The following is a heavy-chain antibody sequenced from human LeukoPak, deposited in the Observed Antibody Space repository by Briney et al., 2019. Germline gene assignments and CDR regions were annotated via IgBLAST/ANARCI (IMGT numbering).Heavy chain of an antibody. V-gene: IGHV3-23*01. D-gene: IGHD2-8*02. Sequence: GGALRLSCEASGFTFSTFAMIWVRQPPGKGLEWVSSIFPSGGEIHYADSVRGRFTISRDNSKSTLSLQMNSLRAEDTAIYYCATYRQVLLPFESWGQGTLVTVSS. CDR3: ATYRQVLLPFES. J-gene: IGHJ4*02. CDR2: IFPSGGEI. CDR1: GFTFSTFA.